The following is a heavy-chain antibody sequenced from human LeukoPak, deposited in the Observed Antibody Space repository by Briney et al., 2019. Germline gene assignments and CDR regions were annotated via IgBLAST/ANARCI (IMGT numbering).Heavy chain of an antibody. CDR1: GFTFSSYA. CDR3: ASFHYYGSGAYYLSY. CDR2: ISGSGGST. V-gene: IGHV3-23*01. J-gene: IGHJ4*02. Sequence: GGSLRLSCAASGFTFSSYAMSWVRQAPGKGLEWVSAISGSGGSTYYADSVKGRFTISRDNSKNTLYLQMSSLRAEDTAVYFCASFHYYGSGAYYLSYWGQGTLVTVSS. D-gene: IGHD3-10*01.